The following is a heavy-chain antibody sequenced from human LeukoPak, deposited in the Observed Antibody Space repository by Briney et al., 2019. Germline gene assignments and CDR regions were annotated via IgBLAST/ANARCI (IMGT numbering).Heavy chain of an antibody. CDR1: GFTFSRFW. J-gene: IGHJ4*02. D-gene: IGHD5-12*01. Sequence: GGSQRLSCAASGFTFSRFWMSWVRQAPGKGLEWVANIKQDGSEKYYVDSVKGRFTISRDNAKNSLYLQMNSLRAEDTAVFYCARDGTYTDYDPDFDIWGQGTLVNVSS. V-gene: IGHV3-7*04. CDR3: ARDGTYTDYDPDFDI. CDR2: IKQDGSEK.